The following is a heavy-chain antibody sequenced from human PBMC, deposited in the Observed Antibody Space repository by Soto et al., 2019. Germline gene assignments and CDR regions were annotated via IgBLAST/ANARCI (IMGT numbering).Heavy chain of an antibody. CDR1: GFTFSSYG. J-gene: IGHJ1*01. CDR2: ISYDGSNK. CDR3: ANEPARPEYFQH. V-gene: IGHV3-30*18. Sequence: QVQLVESGGGVVQPGRSLRLSCAASGFTFSSYGIHWVRQAPGKGLEWVAVISYDGSNKYYADSVKGRFTISRDNSKNTLYLQMNSLRAEDTAVYYCANEPARPEYFQHWGQGTLVTVSS.